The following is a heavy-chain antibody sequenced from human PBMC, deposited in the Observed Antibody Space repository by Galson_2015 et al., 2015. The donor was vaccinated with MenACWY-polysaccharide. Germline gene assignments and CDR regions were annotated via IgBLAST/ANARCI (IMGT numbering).Heavy chain of an antibody. CDR3: ARDSTGALEWLDRLAY. Sequence: SVKVSCKASGYSLTSFYIHWVRQAPGQGLEWMGIINPSGGNTRYAQKFQGRVTMTRDTSTSTVYMELSSLRSEDTAVYYCARDSTGALEWLDRLAYWGQGTLVTVSS. CDR2: INPSGGNT. D-gene: IGHD3-3*01. V-gene: IGHV1-46*01. J-gene: IGHJ4*02. CDR1: GYSLTSFY.